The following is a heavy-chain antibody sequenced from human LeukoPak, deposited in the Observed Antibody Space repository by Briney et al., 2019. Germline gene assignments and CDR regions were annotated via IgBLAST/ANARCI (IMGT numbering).Heavy chain of an antibody. D-gene: IGHD2-2*01. CDR1: GFTFDDYA. V-gene: IGHV3-9*01. CDR3: AVVPAVAPFDY. J-gene: IGHJ4*02. CDR2: ISWNSGSI. Sequence: GGSLRLSCAASGFTFDDYAMHWVRQAPGKGLEWVSGISWNSGSIGYADSAKGRFTISRDNAKNSLYLQMNSLRAEDTALYYCAVVPAVAPFDYWDQGTLVTVSS.